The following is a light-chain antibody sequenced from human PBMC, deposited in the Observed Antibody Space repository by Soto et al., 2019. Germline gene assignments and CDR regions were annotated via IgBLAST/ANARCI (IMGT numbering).Light chain of an antibody. CDR3: QQYNNWPPIT. J-gene: IGKJ5*01. CDR2: GAS. CDR1: QSVNTN. V-gene: IGKV3-15*01. Sequence: EIVMTLSPATLSVSPGERATLSCRASQSVNTNLAWYQQKPGQAPKLLIYGASTRATGVPARFSGSGSGTEFTLTISSLQSEDSAVYYCQQYNNWPPITFGQGTRLEIK.